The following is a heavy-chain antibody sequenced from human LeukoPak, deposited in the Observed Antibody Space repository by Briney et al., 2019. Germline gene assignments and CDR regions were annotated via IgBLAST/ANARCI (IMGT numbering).Heavy chain of an antibody. J-gene: IGHJ6*02. CDR1: GFTFSSYW. CDR2: IKQDGSEE. CDR3: ARDLDSSGWYVYYGMDV. D-gene: IGHD6-19*01. V-gene: IGHV3-7*01. Sequence: GGSLRLSCAASGFTFSSYWMSWVRQAPGXXXEWVANIKQDGSEEYYVDSVKGRFTISRDNAKNSLYLQMNSLRAEDTAVYYCARDLDSSGWYVYYGMDVWGQGTTVTVSS.